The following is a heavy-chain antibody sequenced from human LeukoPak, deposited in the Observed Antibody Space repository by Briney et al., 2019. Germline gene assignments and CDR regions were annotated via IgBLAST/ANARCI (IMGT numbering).Heavy chain of an antibody. D-gene: IGHD4-17*01. CDR1: GFTFSSSA. CDR2: ISNNGGYI. Sequence: GGSLRLSCAASGFTFSSSAMSWVRQAPGKGLEWVSAISNNGGYIYYADSVKGRFTISRDNAKNSLYLQMNSLRTEDTALYYCAHTVTPRYFQFWGQGTLVTVSS. J-gene: IGHJ1*01. V-gene: IGHV3-21*01. CDR3: AHTVTPRYFQF.